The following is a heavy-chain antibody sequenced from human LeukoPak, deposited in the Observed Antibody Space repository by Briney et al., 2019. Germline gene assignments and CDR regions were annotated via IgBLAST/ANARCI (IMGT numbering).Heavy chain of an antibody. J-gene: IGHJ6*02. D-gene: IGHD1-1*01. CDR2: VTSGSSTI. V-gene: IGHV3-48*01. CDR3: AKDLEPSLKSYYYYYHCLDV. Sequence: GGSLRLSCVASGFTFGSYSMNWVRQAPGKGPEWISYVTSGSSTIYYADSVRGRFTIFRDNSKSALYLQMTHLRTEDTAVYYCAKDLEPSLKSYYYYYHCLDVWGQGTTVSVSS. CDR1: GFTFGSYS.